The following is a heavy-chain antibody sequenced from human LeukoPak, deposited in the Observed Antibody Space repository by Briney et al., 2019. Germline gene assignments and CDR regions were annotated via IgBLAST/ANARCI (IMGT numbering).Heavy chain of an antibody. J-gene: IGHJ4*02. CDR1: GGSFSGYY. Sequence: SETLSLTCAVYGGSFSGYYWSWIRQPPGKGLEWIGEINHSGSTNYNPSLKSRVTISVDTSKNQFSLKLSSVTAADTAVYYCALTTTGSSLNPLPETYLDYWGQGTLVTVSS. V-gene: IGHV4-34*01. CDR3: ALTTTGSSLNPLPETYLDY. D-gene: IGHD1-26*01. CDR2: INHSGST.